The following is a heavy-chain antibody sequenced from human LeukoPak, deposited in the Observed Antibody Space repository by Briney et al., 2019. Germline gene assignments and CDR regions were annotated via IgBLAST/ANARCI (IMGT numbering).Heavy chain of an antibody. CDR3: ATTTPPYYYDSSPADY. D-gene: IGHD3-22*01. V-gene: IGHV3-11*01. CDR2: ISSSGSTI. CDR1: GFAFSDYY. Sequence: GGSLRLSCAASGFAFSDYYMSWIRQAPGKGLEWVSYISSSGSTIYYADSVKGRFTISRDNAKNSLYLQMNSLRAEDTAVYYCATTTPPYYYDSSPADYWGQGTLVTVSS. J-gene: IGHJ4*02.